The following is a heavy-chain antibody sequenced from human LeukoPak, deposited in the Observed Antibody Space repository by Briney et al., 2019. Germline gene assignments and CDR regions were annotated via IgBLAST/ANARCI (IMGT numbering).Heavy chain of an antibody. D-gene: IGHD3-22*01. CDR2: ITSSSSYI. CDR1: GFTFSSSC. Sequence: GGPLRLSCVASGFTFSSSCMNWVRQAPGKGLEWVSSITSSSSYIYYADSVKGRFTISRDNAKNSLFLQMNSLRAEDTAVYYCARRLDGYYDSSGYYFDYWGQGTLVTVSS. CDR3: ARRLDGYYDSSGYYFDY. J-gene: IGHJ4*02. V-gene: IGHV3-21*01.